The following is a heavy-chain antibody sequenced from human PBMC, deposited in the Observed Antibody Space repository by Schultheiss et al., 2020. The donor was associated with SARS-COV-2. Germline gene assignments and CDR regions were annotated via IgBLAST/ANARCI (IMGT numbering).Heavy chain of an antibody. CDR2: IYPGDSDT. D-gene: IGHD2-21*01. V-gene: IGHV5-51*01. CDR1: GYSFSNYW. CDR3: ARSCGGPDMGPYWCFDL. J-gene: IGHJ2*01. Sequence: GGSLRLSCKGSGYSFSNYWIGWVRQMPGKGLEWMGIIYPGDSDTRYSPSFQGQVTISADKSISTAYLQWSSLKASDTAMYYCARSCGGPDMGPYWCFDLWGRGTLVTVSS.